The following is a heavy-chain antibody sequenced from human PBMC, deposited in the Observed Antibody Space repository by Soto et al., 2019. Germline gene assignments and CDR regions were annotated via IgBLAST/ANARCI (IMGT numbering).Heavy chain of an antibody. CDR3: AKDKMEQWLVGGYFDN. CDR1: GFTFSGHA. CDR2: IIADGGGA. Sequence: LRLSCSASGFTFSGHAMGWVRQAPGKGLEWVSAIIADGGGAYYAESVKGRFTMSRDNSKNTLSLQMNTLRAEDTAVYYCAKDKMEQWLVGGYFDNWGPGTQVTVSS. V-gene: IGHV3-23*01. D-gene: IGHD6-19*01. J-gene: IGHJ4*02.